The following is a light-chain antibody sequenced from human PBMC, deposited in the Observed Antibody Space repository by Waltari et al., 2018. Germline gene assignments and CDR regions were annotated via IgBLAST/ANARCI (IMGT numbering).Light chain of an antibody. CDR3: SSYAGSNNLV. V-gene: IGLV2-8*01. CDR2: EVN. J-gene: IGLJ1*01. CDR1: SSDVGGYKF. Sequence: QSALTQPPSASGPPGQSVPIPCPGTSSDVGGYKFASWYQQHPGRAPKLMIYEVNQRPSGVPDRFSGSKSGNTASLTVSGLQAEDEADYYCSSYAGSNNLVFGTGTKVTVL.